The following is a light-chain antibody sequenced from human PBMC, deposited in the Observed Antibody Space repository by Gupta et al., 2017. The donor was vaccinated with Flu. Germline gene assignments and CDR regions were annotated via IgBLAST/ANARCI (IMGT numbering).Light chain of an antibody. V-gene: IGLV3-1*01. CDR3: QEWDGSTFWV. CDR2: RDN. CDR1: KLGNKC. J-gene: IGLJ3*02. Sequence: PGQTASITCSGNKLGNKCACWYQQRPGQYPVQLSGRDNKRHSGIPERVSGSNSGNTDTLHTSETQAMDEADDYCQEWDGSTFWVFGGGTKLTVL.